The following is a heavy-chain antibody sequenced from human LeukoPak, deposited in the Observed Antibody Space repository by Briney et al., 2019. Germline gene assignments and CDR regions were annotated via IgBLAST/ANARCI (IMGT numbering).Heavy chain of an antibody. J-gene: IGHJ5*02. Sequence: WASVKVSCKASGGTFSSYAISWVRQAPGQGREWMGGIIPIFGTANYAQKFQGRVTITTDESTSTAYMELCSLRSEDTAVYYCARVSGSYVNWFDPWGQGTLVTVSS. CDR3: ARVSGSYVNWFDP. CDR1: GGTFSSYA. D-gene: IGHD1-26*01. CDR2: IIPIFGTA. V-gene: IGHV1-69*05.